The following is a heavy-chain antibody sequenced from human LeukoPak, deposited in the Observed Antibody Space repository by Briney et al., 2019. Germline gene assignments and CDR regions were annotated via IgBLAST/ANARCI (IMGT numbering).Heavy chain of an antibody. CDR2: ISTYNGDT. Sequence: ASVKVSCKASGYTFTTYGISWVRQAPGQGLEWMGWISTYNGDTNYAQKLQGRVTMTTDTSTSTAYMELRSLRSDDTAVYYCARDGEWELRFDYWGQGTLVTVSS. D-gene: IGHD1-26*01. V-gene: IGHV1-18*01. J-gene: IGHJ4*02. CDR1: GYTFTTYG. CDR3: ARDGEWELRFDY.